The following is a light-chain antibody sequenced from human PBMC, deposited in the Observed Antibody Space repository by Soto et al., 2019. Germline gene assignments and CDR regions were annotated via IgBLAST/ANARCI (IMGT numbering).Light chain of an antibody. CDR3: QQTFSAPSIT. CDR1: QSLSSR. CDR2: DAS. J-gene: IGKJ5*01. Sequence: EIHRTHSPATLSASVGDRVTITCRASQSLSSRLAWYQQKPGKAPELLIYDASSLKSGVPSRFSGSRSGTDFTLTISSLHPEDVATYYCQQTFSAPSITFGQGTRLEIK. V-gene: IGKV1-5*01.